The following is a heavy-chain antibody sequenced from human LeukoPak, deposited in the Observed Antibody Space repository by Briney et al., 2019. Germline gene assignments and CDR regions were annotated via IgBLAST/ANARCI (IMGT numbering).Heavy chain of an antibody. V-gene: IGHV3-53*01. CDR3: AFSCSGDSCYPYFDY. CDR1: GFTVSSNY. J-gene: IGHJ4*02. Sequence: GSLRLSFAASGFTVSSNYMSWVRQAPGKGLEWVSVIYSGGSTYYADSVKGRFTISRDNSKNTLYLQMNSLRAEDTAVYYCAFSCSGDSCYPYFDYWGQGTLVTVSS. CDR2: IYSGGST. D-gene: IGHD2-15*01.